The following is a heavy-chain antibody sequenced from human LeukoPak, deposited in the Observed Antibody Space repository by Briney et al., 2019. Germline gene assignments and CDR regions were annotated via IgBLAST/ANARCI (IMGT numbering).Heavy chain of an antibody. V-gene: IGHV3-21*04. D-gene: IGHD1-26*01. Sequence: GGSLRLSCAASGFTFSDYSMNWVRQAPGKGLQWVSSISSFSNYIYYADSAKGRFSISRDNAKNSLFLQMNSLRAEDTAVYYCARGRGSYYFDYWGQGTLVTVSS. CDR2: ISSFSNYI. J-gene: IGHJ4*02. CDR3: ARGRGSYYFDY. CDR1: GFTFSDYS.